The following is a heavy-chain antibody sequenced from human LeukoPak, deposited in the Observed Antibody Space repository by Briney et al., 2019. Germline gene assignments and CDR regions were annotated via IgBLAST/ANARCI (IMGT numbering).Heavy chain of an antibody. CDR2: ISSSSSYI. J-gene: IGHJ6*03. D-gene: IGHD5-12*01. CDR1: GFTFSSYN. CDR3: SCGYDDYYYYYMDV. Sequence: GGSLRLSCAASGFTFSSYNMNWVRQAPGKGLEWVSSISSSSSYIYYADSVKGRFTISRDNSKNTLYLQMNSLRAEDTAVYYCSCGYDDYYYYYMDVWGKGTTVTISS. V-gene: IGHV3-21*04.